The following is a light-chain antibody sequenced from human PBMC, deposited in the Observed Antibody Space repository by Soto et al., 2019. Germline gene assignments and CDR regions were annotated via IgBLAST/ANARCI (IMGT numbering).Light chain of an antibody. CDR3: QQVNSFPST. CDR1: QGIATG. CDR2: DAS. V-gene: IGKV1-13*02. J-gene: IGKJ1*01. Sequence: IQLTQSPSSLSASILDTVIITFRASQGIATGLAWYQQKPGAPPRLLIYDASILQTGVPSRFSGGGSGTDFTLTLSSLQPEDFATYYCQQVNSFPSTFGQGTKVDIK.